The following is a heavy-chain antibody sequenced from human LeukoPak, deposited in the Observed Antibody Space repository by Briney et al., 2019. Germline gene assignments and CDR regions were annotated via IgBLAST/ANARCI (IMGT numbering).Heavy chain of an antibody. V-gene: IGHV1-46*01. CDR2: INPTGGST. CDR1: GYTFTSYF. J-gene: IGHJ4*02. Sequence: ASVKVSCKASGYTFTSYFIHWVRQAPGQGLEWMGIINPTGGSTTYAQKFQGRVTITADESTSTAYMELSSLRSEDTAVYYCARGIAARPDFWSGPFDYWGQGTLVTVSS. CDR3: ARGIAARPDFWSGPFDY. D-gene: IGHD6-6*01.